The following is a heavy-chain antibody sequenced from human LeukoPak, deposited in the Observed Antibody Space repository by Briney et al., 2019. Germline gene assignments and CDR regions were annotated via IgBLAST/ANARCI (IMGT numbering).Heavy chain of an antibody. CDR1: GFTFSSYW. Sequence: GGSLRLSCAASGFTFSSYWMHWVRQAPGKGLVWVSRIKSDGSSTSYADSVKGRFTISRDNAKNTLYLQMNSLRAEDTAVYYCARGSASLFDYWGQGTLVTVSS. CDR2: IKSDGSST. CDR3: ARGSASLFDY. J-gene: IGHJ4*02. V-gene: IGHV3-74*01.